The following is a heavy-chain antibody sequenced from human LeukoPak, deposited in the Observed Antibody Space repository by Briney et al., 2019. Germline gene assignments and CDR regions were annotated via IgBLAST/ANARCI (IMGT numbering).Heavy chain of an antibody. V-gene: IGHV4-34*01. D-gene: IGHD1-14*01. CDR1: GGSFSGYY. Sequence: KTSETLSLTCAVYGGSFSGYYWSWIRQPPGKGLEWIGEINHSGSTNYNPSLKSRVTISVDTSKNQFSLRLSSVTAADTAVYYCARGLNNRKSGRRFDVFEIWGQGTMVTVSS. CDR2: INHSGST. CDR3: ARGLNNRKSGRRFDVFEI. J-gene: IGHJ3*02.